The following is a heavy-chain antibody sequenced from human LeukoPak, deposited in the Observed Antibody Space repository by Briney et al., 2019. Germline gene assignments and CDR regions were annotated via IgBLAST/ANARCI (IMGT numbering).Heavy chain of an antibody. J-gene: IGHJ5*02. CDR1: GFTFSSYA. CDR2: ISASGSST. D-gene: IGHD6-19*01. Sequence: SGGSLRLSCAASGFTFSSYAMSWVRQAPGKGLERVSAISASGSSTYYADSVKGRFTISRDNSKNTLYLQMNGLRAEDTAVYYCAKDSSGWDNWFDPWGQGTLVTVSS. CDR3: AKDSSGWDNWFDP. V-gene: IGHV3-23*01.